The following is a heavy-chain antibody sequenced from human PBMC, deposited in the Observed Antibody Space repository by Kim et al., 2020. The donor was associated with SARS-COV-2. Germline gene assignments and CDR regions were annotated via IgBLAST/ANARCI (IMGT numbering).Heavy chain of an antibody. V-gene: IGHV3-23*01. D-gene: IGHD6-19*01. CDR1: GFTFSSYA. CDR2: IRGSGGST. CDR3: AGEIAVAGRFAFDI. J-gene: IGHJ3*02. Sequence: GGSLRLSCAASGFTFSSYAMSWVRQAPGKGLEWVSAIRGSGGSTYYADSVKGRFTISRDNSKNSLYLQMNSLGAEDTAVYYWAGEIAVAGRFAFDIWGQGTMVTVSS.